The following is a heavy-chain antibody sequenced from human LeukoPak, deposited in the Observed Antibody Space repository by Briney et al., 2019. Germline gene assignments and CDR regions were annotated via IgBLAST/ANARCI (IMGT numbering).Heavy chain of an antibody. Sequence: GGSLRLSCAASGFTFSSYAMSWVRQAPGKGREWVSAISGSGGSTYYADSVKGRFTISRDNSKKTLYLQMNSLRAEDTAVYYCAKENYYDSSGYLRWGQGTLVTVSS. V-gene: IGHV3-23*01. J-gene: IGHJ4*02. CDR1: GFTFSSYA. CDR3: AKENYYDSSGYLR. D-gene: IGHD3-22*01. CDR2: ISGSGGST.